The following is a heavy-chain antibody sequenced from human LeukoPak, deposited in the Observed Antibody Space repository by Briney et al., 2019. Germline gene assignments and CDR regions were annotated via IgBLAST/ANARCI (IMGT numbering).Heavy chain of an antibody. CDR3: ARGCYHILTGYCGYYYYGMDV. J-gene: IGHJ6*04. Sequence: GGSLRLSCAASGFTFSNYCMHWVRQAPGKGLVWVSRINSDGSSTSYADSVRGRITISSDNAKNTMYLQMNGLKAEDTAVYYCARGCYHILTGYCGYYYYGMDVWGKKTGVTVSS. CDR2: INSDGSST. CDR1: GFTFSNYC. V-gene: IGHV3-74*01. D-gene: IGHD3-9*01.